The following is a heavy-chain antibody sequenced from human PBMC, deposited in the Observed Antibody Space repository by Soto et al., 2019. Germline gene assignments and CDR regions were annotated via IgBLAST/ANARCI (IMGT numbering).Heavy chain of an antibody. V-gene: IGHV2-5*02. CDR2: IYWDDDK. CDR1: GFSLSTSGVG. CDR3: ALLYYYDSSGLQSYYFDY. Sequence: QITLKESGPTLVKPTQTLTLTCTFSGFSLSTSGVGVGWIRQPPGKALEWLALIYWDDDKRYSPSPKSRLTITKDTSKNQVVLTMTNMDPVDTATYYCALLYYYDSSGLQSYYFDYWGQGTLVTVSS. J-gene: IGHJ4*02. D-gene: IGHD3-22*01.